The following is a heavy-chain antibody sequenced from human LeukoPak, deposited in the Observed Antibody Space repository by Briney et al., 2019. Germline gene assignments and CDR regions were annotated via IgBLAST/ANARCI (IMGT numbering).Heavy chain of an antibody. CDR2: ISYDGSNK. CDR1: GFTFSSYG. D-gene: IGHD1-26*01. V-gene: IGHV3-30*03. Sequence: PGRSLRLSCAASGFTFSSYGMHWVRQAPGKGLEWVAVISYDGSNKYYADSVKGRFTISRDNAKNSLYLQMNSLRAEDTAVYYCARTYSGSYCDYWGQGTLVTVSS. J-gene: IGHJ4*02. CDR3: ARTYSGSYCDY.